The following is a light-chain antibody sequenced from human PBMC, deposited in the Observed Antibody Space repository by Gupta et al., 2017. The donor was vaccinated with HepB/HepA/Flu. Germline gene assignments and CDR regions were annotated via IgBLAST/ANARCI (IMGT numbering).Light chain of an antibody. CDR1: SSDVGCYNY. J-gene: IGLJ3*02. Sequence: QSPLTQPASLSGSPDPSVGISCSASSSDVGCYNYVSWYQQHPGQAPKLTIDDVSNRPSGVSNRFSGSKSGNTASLTISGLQDEAEADYYWSSYTSSSTRVFGGGTKLTVL. CDR2: DVS. CDR3: SSYTSSSTRV. V-gene: IGLV2-14*03.